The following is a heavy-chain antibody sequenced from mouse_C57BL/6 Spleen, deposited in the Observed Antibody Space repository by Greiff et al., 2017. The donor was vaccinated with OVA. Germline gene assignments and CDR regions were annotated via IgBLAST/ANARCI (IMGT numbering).Heavy chain of an antibody. J-gene: IGHJ1*03. Sequence: VQLVESGPGLVAPSQSLSITCSVSGFSLTSYGVSWVRQPSGKGLVWLGVLWGDGSTNYHSPLISTLSISKDNSKSQVFLKLNSLQTDDTATNDCAKGGSHWYFDVWGTGTTVTVSS. CDR2: LWGDGST. CDR1: GFSLTSYG. V-gene: IGHV2-3*01. CDR3: AKGGSHWYFDV.